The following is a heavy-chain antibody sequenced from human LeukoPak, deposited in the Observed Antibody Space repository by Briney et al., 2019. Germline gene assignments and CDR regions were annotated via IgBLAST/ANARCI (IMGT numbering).Heavy chain of an antibody. D-gene: IGHD4-11*01. CDR2: IYYSGST. J-gene: IGHJ4*02. V-gene: IGHV4-39*01. CDR1: GGSISSSSYY. Sequence: SETLSLTCTVSGGSISSSSYYWGWMRQPPGKGVEWIGSIYYSGSTYYNPSLKSRVTISVDTSKNQFSLKLSSVTAADTAVYYCARRGTVTTERFDYWGQGTLVTVSS. CDR3: ARRGTVTTERFDY.